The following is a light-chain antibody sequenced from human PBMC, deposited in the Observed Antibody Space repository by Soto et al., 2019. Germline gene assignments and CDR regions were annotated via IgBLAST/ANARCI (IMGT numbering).Light chain of an antibody. Sequence: EIVLTQSPGTLSLSPGGRATLSCRASQSVTSNYLAWYQQKPGQAPRLLIYGASSRATGIPHRFSGSGSGTDFTLTISRLEPEDFAVYYCQQYGSSPYTFGQGTKLEI. CDR3: QQYGSSPYT. J-gene: IGKJ2*01. CDR2: GAS. CDR1: QSVTSNY. V-gene: IGKV3-20*01.